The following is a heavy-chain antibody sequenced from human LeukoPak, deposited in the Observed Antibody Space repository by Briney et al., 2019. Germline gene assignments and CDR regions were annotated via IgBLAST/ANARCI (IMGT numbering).Heavy chain of an antibody. CDR1: GFTFSNAW. V-gene: IGHV3-15*01. CDR2: VKSKTNGGTT. J-gene: IGHJ4*02. CDR3: TKFDYAAFEY. D-gene: IGHD4-17*01. Sequence: GGSLRLSCAASGFTFSNAWMSWVRQAPGKGLEWVGRVKSKTNGGTTDYAAPVKGRFTISRDDSKNTLYLQMNSLKTEDTAVYYCTKFDYAAFEYWGQGALVTVSS.